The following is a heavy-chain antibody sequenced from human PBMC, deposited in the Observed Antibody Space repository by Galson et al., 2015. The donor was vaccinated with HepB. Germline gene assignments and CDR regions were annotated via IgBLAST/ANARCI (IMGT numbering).Heavy chain of an antibody. CDR2: IRYIRSSA. J-gene: IGHJ4*02. CDR1: GVTFSGFT. D-gene: IGHD2-8*01. Sequence: SLRISCAAYGVTFSGFTMHWVRQAPGKGLEYVSGIRYIRSSAYYEDSGKGRFTISRDNSKNTVFLQMSSLRAEDTAVYYCVRDSNGSRAFEYWGQGTLVTVSS. CDR3: VRDSNGSRAFEY. V-gene: IGHV3-64D*06.